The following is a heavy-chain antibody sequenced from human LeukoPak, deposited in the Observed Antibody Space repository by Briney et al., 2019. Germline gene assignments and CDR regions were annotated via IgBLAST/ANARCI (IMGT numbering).Heavy chain of an antibody. D-gene: IGHD6-13*01. J-gene: IGHJ4*02. CDR3: ASVTLGIAAAGTYYFDY. V-gene: IGHV4-30-4*01. CDR2: IYYSGST. Sequence: PSETLSLTCTVSGGSISSGDYYWSWIRQPPGKGLEWIGYIYYSGSTYYNPSLKSRVTISEDTSKNQFSLNLSSVTAADTAVYYCASVTLGIAAAGTYYFDYWGQGTLVTVSS. CDR1: GGSISSGDYY.